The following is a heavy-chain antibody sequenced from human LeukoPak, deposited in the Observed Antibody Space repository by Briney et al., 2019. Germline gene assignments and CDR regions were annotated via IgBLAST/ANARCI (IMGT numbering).Heavy chain of an antibody. CDR3: TRDSPVAGTDY. CDR1: GLDFNKAW. V-gene: IGHV3-15*01. D-gene: IGHD6-19*01. CDR2: IQRTSEGGTT. J-gene: IGHJ4*02. Sequence: GGSLRLSCAASGLDFNKAWLSWVRQVPGKGLEWVGRIQRTSEGGTTDYAALVKGRFTISRDDSKSIAYLQMNSLKTEDTAVYYCTRDSPVAGTDYWGQGTLVTVSS.